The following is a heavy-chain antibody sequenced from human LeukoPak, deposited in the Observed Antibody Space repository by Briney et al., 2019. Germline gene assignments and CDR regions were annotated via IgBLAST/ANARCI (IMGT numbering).Heavy chain of an antibody. Sequence: PSETLSLTCTVSGGSISSSSYYWGWIRQPPGKGLEWIGSIYYSGSAYYNPSLKSRVTISVDTSKNQFSLKLSSVTAADTAVYYCAREKLGIDYFDYWGQGTLVTVSS. J-gene: IGHJ4*02. CDR2: IYYSGSA. V-gene: IGHV4-39*02. CDR1: GGSISSSSYY. D-gene: IGHD7-27*01. CDR3: AREKLGIDYFDY.